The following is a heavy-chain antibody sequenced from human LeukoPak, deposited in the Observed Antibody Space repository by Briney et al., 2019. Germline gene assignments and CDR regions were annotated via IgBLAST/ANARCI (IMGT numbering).Heavy chain of an antibody. V-gene: IGHV4-34*01. CDR2: INHRGST. D-gene: IGHD5-18*01. CDR1: GDSFSGYY. J-gene: IGHJ4*02. Sequence: PSETLSLTCAVYGDSFSGYYWSWIRQPPGKGLEWIAEINHRGSTHYNPSLKSRVNISADTSKSQFSLNLDSVTAADTAVYYCARRRDTAMVTGSFDYWGQGTLVTVSS. CDR3: ARRRDTAMVTGSFDY.